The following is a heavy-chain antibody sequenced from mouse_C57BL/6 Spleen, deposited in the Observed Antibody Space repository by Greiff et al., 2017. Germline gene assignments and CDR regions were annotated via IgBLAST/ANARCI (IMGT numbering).Heavy chain of an antibody. V-gene: IGHV1-52*01. D-gene: IGHD1-1*01. CDR2: IDPSDSET. CDR1: GYTFTSYW. J-gene: IGHJ1*03. Sequence: QVQLQQPGAELVRPGSSVKLSCKASGYTFTSYWMHWVKQRPIQGLEWIGNIDPSDSETHYNQKFKDKATLTVDKSSSTAYRQLSSLTSEDSAVYYCARKGDYGSSYWYFDVWGTGTTVTVSS. CDR3: ARKGDYGSSYWYFDV.